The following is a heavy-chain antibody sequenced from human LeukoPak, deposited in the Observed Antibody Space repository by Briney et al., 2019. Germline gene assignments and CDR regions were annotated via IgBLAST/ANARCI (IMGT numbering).Heavy chain of an antibody. Sequence: PSETLSLTCAVYGGSFSGYYWSWIRQPPGKGLEWIGEINHSGSTNYNPSLKSRATISVDTSKNQFSLKLSSVTAADTAVYYCARAVVGTTGYYYYYMDVWGKGTTVTVSS. CDR2: INHSGST. V-gene: IGHV4-34*01. J-gene: IGHJ6*03. D-gene: IGHD1-26*01. CDR1: GGSFSGYY. CDR3: ARAVVGTTGYYYYYMDV.